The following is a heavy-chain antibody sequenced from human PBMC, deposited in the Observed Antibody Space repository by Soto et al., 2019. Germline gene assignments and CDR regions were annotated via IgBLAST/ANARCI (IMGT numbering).Heavy chain of an antibody. CDR1: GGSISSGGYY. CDR2: IYYSGST. D-gene: IGHD2-2*01. V-gene: IGHV4-31*03. J-gene: IGHJ6*03. Sequence: SETLSLTCTVSGGSISSGGYYWSWIRQHPGKGLEWIGYIYYSGSTYYNPSLKSRVTISVDTSKNQFSLKLSSVTAADTAVYYCARQGSLTSSYFYYYMDVWGKGTTVTVSS. CDR3: ARQGSLTSSYFYYYMDV.